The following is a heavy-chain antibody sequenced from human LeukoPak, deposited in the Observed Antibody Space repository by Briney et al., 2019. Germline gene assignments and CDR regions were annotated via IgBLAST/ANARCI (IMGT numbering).Heavy chain of an antibody. D-gene: IGHD2-15*01. CDR2: INPNSGGT. Sequence: ASVKVSCKASGYTFTGYYMHWVRQAPGQGLEWMGWINPNSGGTNYAQKFQGRVTMTRDTSISTAYMELSRLRSDDTAVYYCARDGEYCSGGSCYPGEDWFDPSGQGTLVTVSS. J-gene: IGHJ5*02. V-gene: IGHV1-2*02. CDR3: ARDGEYCSGGSCYPGEDWFDP. CDR1: GYTFTGYY.